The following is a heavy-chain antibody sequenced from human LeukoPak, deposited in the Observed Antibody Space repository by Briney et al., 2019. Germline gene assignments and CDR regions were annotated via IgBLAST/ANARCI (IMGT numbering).Heavy chain of an antibody. Sequence: ASVKVSCKASGGTFSSYAISWVRQAPGQGLEWMGGIIPIFGTANYAQKFQGRVTITADESTSTAYMELSSLRSEDTAVYYCARDATYYYYGMDVWGQGTTVTVSS. CDR2: IIPIFGTA. V-gene: IGHV1-69*13. CDR3: ARDATYYYYGMDV. CDR1: GGTFSSYA. J-gene: IGHJ6*02.